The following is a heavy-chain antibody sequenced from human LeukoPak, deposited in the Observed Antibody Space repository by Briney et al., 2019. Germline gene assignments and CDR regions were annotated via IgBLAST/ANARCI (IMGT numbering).Heavy chain of an antibody. CDR3: AKSGLVQSKNWFDP. D-gene: IGHD2-2*01. J-gene: IGHJ5*02. CDR1: GYTFTTYY. CDR2: INPSSGST. Sequence: ASVKVSCKASGYTFTTYYMHWVRQAPGQGLEWMGIINPSSGSTSYAQKFQGRVTVTRDTSTSTVYMDLSSLRSEDTAVYYCAKSGLVQSKNWFDPWGQGTLVTVSS. V-gene: IGHV1-46*01.